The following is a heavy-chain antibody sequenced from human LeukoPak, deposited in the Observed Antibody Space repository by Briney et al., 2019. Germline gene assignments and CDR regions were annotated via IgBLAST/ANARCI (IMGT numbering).Heavy chain of an antibody. Sequence: GGSLRLSCAASGFTFSRYWMNWVRQAPGKGLVWVSRIASDGSSTTYADSVKGRFSISRDNAKNTLYLQMNSLRVEDTAVYYCARGRPHGNDYWGQGTLVTVSS. CDR3: ARGRPHGNDY. CDR1: GFTFSRYW. D-gene: IGHD4-23*01. J-gene: IGHJ4*02. CDR2: IASDGSST. V-gene: IGHV3-74*01.